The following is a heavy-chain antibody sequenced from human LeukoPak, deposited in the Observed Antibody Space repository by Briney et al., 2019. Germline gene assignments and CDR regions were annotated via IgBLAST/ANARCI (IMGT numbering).Heavy chain of an antibody. CDR1: GFTFSDYY. CDR2: ISSSGSTI. V-gene: IGHV3-11*01. J-gene: IGHJ4*02. D-gene: IGHD6-13*01. Sequence: GGSLRLSCAASGFTFSDYYMSWIRQAPGKGLEWVSYISSSGSTIYYADSVKGRFTISRDNAKNSLYLQMNSLRAEDTAVYYCASEAAADWIFDYWGQRTLVTVSS. CDR3: ASEAAADWIFDY.